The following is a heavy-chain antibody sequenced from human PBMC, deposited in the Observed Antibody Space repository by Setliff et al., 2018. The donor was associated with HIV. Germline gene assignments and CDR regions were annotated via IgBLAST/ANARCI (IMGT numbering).Heavy chain of an antibody. V-gene: IGHV3-21*04. CDR2: ISGGGGSK. CDR1: GFTFSTYG. CDR3: ATFLRSGELSLFPDGFNL. D-gene: IGHD3-16*02. J-gene: IGHJ3*01. Sequence: GGSLRLSCAASGFTFSTYGMYWVRQAPGTGLEWIATISGGGGSKYYADSVKGRFIISRDNFKDTLYLQTDSLRAEDTAVYYCATFLRSGELSLFPDGFNLWGQGTLVTVSS.